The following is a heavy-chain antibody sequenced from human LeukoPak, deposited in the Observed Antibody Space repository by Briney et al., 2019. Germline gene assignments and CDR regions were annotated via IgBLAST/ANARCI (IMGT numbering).Heavy chain of an antibody. CDR1: GFTFSSYW. Sequence: GGSLSLSCAASGFTFSSYWMHWVRQVRGKGMVWVSRINSDGSSTSYADSVKGRFTISRDNAKNTLYVQMNSLRAEDTAVYYCSTGSGHAFDIWGRGTMVTVSS. CDR2: INSDGSST. J-gene: IGHJ3*02. V-gene: IGHV3-74*01. CDR3: STGSGHAFDI. D-gene: IGHD3-10*01.